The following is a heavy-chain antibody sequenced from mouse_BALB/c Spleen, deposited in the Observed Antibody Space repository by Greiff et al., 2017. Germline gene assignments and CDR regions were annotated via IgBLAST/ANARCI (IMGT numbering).Heavy chain of an antibody. CDR2: INSNGGST. J-gene: IGHJ4*01. D-gene: IGHD1-1*01. V-gene: IGHV5-6-3*01. Sequence: EVQGVESGGGLVQPGGSLKLSCAASGFTFSSYGMSWVRQTPDKRLELVATINSNGGSTYYPDSVKGRFTISRDNSKNTLYLQLSSLKSEDTAMYYCARSSGVLRSMDYWGQGTSVTVSS. CDR1: GFTFSSYG. CDR3: ARSSGVLRSMDY.